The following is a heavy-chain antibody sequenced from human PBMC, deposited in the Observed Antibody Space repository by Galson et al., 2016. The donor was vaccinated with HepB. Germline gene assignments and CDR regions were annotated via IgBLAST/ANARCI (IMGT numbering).Heavy chain of an antibody. CDR3: ATFEYISSSVLDY. J-gene: IGHJ4*02. D-gene: IGHD6-6*01. CDR2: VDPEDGKT. Sequence: VKVSCKVSGYTFTDYYMHWVQQAPGKGLEWMGLVDPEDGKTIYAEKFQGRVTITADTSTDTAYMELSSLRSEDTAVYYCATFEYISSSVLDYWGQGTLVTVSA. CDR1: GYTFTDYY. V-gene: IGHV1-69-2*01.